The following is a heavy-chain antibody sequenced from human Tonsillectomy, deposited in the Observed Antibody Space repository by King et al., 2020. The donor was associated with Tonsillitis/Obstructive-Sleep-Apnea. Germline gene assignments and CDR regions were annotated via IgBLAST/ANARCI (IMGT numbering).Heavy chain of an antibody. V-gene: IGHV3-23*04. CDR1: GFTFSSYA. D-gene: IGHD2-2*01. CDR3: AKDGCSTSCYWGYYYYYYMDV. Sequence: VQLVESGGGLVQPGGSLRLSCAASGFTFSSYAMSWVRQAPGKGLEWVSAISVSGGSTYYADSVKGRFTISRDNSKNTLYLQMNSLRAEDTAVYYCAKDGCSTSCYWGYYYYYYMDVWGKGTTVTVSS. CDR2: ISVSGGST. J-gene: IGHJ6*03.